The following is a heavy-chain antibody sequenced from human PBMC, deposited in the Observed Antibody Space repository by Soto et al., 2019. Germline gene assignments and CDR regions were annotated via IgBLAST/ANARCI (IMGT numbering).Heavy chain of an antibody. J-gene: IGHJ4*02. Sequence: GESLKISCKGSGYTFGNSWIGWVRQMPGKGLEWMGSIYPGDSDTRYSPSFQGQVTISADKSISTAYLQWSSLKASDTAMYYCAKQYGSYFDYWGQGTLVTVSS. CDR2: IYPGDSDT. CDR1: GYTFGNSW. CDR3: AKQYGSYFDY. D-gene: IGHD2-8*01. V-gene: IGHV5-51*01.